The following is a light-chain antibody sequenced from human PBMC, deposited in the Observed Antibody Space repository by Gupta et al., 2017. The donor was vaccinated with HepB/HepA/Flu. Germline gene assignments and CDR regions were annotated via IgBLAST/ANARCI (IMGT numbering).Light chain of an antibody. V-gene: IGKV1-39*01. J-gene: IGKJ1*01. CDR3: QQTYRLGT. Sequence: DIQMTQSPSSLSASVGDRVTITCRASQSISSYLNWYQQKVGKAPKLLIYAISSWQSGVPSRFSGGGYGTDFTLTSSRLQNEDFANYYFQQTYRLGTFGQWTKVEIK. CDR2: AIS. CDR1: QSISSY.